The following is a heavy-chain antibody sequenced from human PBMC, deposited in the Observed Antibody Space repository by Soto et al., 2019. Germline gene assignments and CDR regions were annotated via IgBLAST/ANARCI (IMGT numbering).Heavy chain of an antibody. CDR1: GDSISSYY. Sequence: SETLSLTCTVSGDSISSYYWSWIRQPPGKGLEWIGYIYYSGSTNYNPSLKSRVTISVDTSKNQFSLKLSSVTAADTAVYYCAREFPGDCSGGSCYSTPLAFDYWGQGTLVTVSS. D-gene: IGHD2-15*01. J-gene: IGHJ4*02. V-gene: IGHV4-59*01. CDR2: IYYSGST. CDR3: AREFPGDCSGGSCYSTPLAFDY.